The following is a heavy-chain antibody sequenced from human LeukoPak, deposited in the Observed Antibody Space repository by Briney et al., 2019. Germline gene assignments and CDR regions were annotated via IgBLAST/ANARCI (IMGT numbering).Heavy chain of an antibody. J-gene: IGHJ4*02. V-gene: IGHV4-59*01. CDR1: GGSISNYY. CDR3: AIVSWPPGSSWYYFDY. Sequence: KPSETLSLTCTVSGGSISNYYWSWIRQPPGKGLEWLGYISYSASSNYNPSLQSRVSIAVDTAKNKYSLKLNSVTGPDTAVYYGAIVSWPPGSSWYYFDYWGEGSLVTVTS. CDR2: ISYSASS. D-gene: IGHD3-10*01.